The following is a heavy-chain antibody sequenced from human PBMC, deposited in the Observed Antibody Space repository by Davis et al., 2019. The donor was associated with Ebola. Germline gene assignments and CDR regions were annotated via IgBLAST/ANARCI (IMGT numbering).Heavy chain of an antibody. Sequence: GASLNISCASSGFTFRTYSMNWLRQSPGKGLEWVSSITSGSTFIYYADSVKGRFTISRDDAKNSLYLQMNSLTAGDTAVYYCERSRGYWGQGTLVTVSS. V-gene: IGHV3-21*01. CDR1: GFTFRTYS. CDR3: ERSRGY. J-gene: IGHJ4*02. CDR2: ITSGSTFI. D-gene: IGHD3-10*01.